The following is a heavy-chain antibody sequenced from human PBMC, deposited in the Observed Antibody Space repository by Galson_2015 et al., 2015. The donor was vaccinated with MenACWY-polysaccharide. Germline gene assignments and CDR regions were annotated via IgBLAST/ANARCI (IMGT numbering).Heavy chain of an antibody. J-gene: IGHJ3*01. D-gene: IGHD2-21*02. CDR1: GFTFSSYW. CDR2: IKTDGSST. CDR3: ARDPHCGAGCSIHDAFDV. Sequence: SLRLSCAASGFTFSSYWMRWVRQAPGEGLVWVSRIKTDGSSTSYADSVKGRFTVSRDNAKNTVYLQMNSLRVEDTAVYYCARDPHCGAGCSIHDAFDVWGQGTKVTVSS. V-gene: IGHV3-74*01.